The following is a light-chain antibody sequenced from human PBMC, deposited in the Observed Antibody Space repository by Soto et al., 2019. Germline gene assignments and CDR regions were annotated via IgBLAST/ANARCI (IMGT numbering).Light chain of an antibody. J-gene: IGKJ1*01. CDR2: DAS. CDR1: QSISSW. V-gene: IGKV1-5*01. CDR3: QQYKGYSRT. Sequence: DIQMTQSPSTLSGSVGDRVTITCRASQSISSWLAWYQQKPGRAPKLVIFDASSLESGVPSRFSGSGSGTEFTLTISSLQPDDFATYYCQQYKGYSRTFGQGTKVEIK.